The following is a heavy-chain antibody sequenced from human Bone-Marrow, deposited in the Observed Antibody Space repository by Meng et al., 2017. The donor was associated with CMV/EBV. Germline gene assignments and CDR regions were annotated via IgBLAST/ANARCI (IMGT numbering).Heavy chain of an antibody. CDR3: ASRYCSSTSCQPYYYYYGMDV. D-gene: IGHD2-2*01. V-gene: IGHV1-69*10. CDR2: IIPILGIA. J-gene: IGHJ6*02. CDR1: GGTFSSYA. Sequence: SVKVSCKASGGTFSSYAISWVRQAPGQGLEWMGGIIPILGIANYAQKFQGRVTITADKSTSTAYMELSSLRSEDTAVYYCASRYCSSTSCQPYYYYYGMDVWGQRTTVTVSS.